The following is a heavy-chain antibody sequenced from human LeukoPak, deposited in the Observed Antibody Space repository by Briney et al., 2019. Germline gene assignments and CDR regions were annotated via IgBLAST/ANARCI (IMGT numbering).Heavy chain of an antibody. CDR2: IYHSGST. D-gene: IGHD6-19*01. CDR3: ARDLFVVAVAGTTGDY. Sequence: SGTLSLTCAVSGVSISSSNWWSWVRQPPGKGLEWIGEIYHSGSTNYNPSLKSRVTISVDKSKNQFSLKLSSVTAADTAVYYCARDLFVVAVAGTTGDYWGQGTLVTVSS. CDR1: GVSISSSNW. J-gene: IGHJ4*02. V-gene: IGHV4-4*02.